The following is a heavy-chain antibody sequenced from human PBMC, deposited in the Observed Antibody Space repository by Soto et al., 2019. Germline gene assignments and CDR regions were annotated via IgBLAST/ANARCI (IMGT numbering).Heavy chain of an antibody. J-gene: IGHJ5*02. D-gene: IGHD2-2*01. CDR2: IYYSGST. CDR3: AREMAPADLNWFAP. V-gene: IGHV4-59*01. CDR1: GGSISSYY. Sequence: SETLSLTCTVSGGSISSYYWSWIRQPPGKGLEWIGYIYYSGSTNYNPSLKSRVTISVDTSKNQFSLKLSSVTAADTAVYYCAREMAPADLNWFAPWVQGTLVTVSS.